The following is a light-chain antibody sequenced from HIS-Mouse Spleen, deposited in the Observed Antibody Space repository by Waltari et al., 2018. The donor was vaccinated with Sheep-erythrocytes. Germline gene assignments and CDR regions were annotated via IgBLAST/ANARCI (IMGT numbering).Light chain of an antibody. J-gene: IGLJ3*02. CDR1: SSDVGGYNY. CDR2: DVS. V-gene: IGLV2-11*01. Sequence: QSALTQPRSVSGSPGQSVTISCPGTSSDVGGYNYLSRYQQPPGKAPKLMIYDVSKRPSGVPDRFSGSKSGNTASLTISGLQAEDEADYYCCSYAGSYTWVFGGGTKLTVL. CDR3: CSYAGSYTWV.